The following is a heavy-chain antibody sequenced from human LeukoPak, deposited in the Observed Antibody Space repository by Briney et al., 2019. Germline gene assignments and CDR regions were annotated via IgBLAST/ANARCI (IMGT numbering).Heavy chain of an antibody. CDR2: IYSGGST. V-gene: IGHV3-66*01. J-gene: IGHJ4*02. CDR3: ARASSSWYYFDY. CDR1: GFTASSNY. Sequence: GGSLRLSCAASGFTASSNYMSWVRQAPGKGLEWVSVIYSGGSTYYADSVKGRFTISRDNSKNTLYLQMNSLRAEDTAVYYCARASSSWYYFDYWGQGTLVTVSS. D-gene: IGHD6-13*01.